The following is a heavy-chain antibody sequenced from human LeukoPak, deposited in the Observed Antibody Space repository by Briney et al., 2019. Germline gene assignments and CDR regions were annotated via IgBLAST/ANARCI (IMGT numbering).Heavy chain of an antibody. CDR3: ALQPPRYDFWSGSVSGKSTSLSLDHWFAP. CDR1: GFIFSSYA. Sequence: GESLRLSCAACGFIFSSYAMSWVRQAAGRGVEWVASVSGSGGNTYYADSVKPRFTISRDTSKNPVSLQTNGLRADHTAAYYCALQPPRYDFWSGSVSGKSTSLSLDHWFAPWGQGTLVTVSS. V-gene: IGHV3-23*01. J-gene: IGHJ5*02. D-gene: IGHD3-3*01. CDR2: VSGSGGNT.